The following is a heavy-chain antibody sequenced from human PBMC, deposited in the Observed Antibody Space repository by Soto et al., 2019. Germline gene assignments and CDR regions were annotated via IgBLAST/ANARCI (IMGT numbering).Heavy chain of an antibody. V-gene: IGHV1-69*02. CDR3: AGGEGDAFDI. J-gene: IGHJ3*02. Sequence: QVQLVQSGAEVKKPGSSVKVSCKASGGTFSSYTISWVRQAPGQGLEWMGRIIPILGIANYAQKFQGRVTITADKSTSTAYMGLSSLRSEDPAVYYWAGGEGDAFDIWGQGTMVTVSS. CDR1: GGTFSSYT. D-gene: IGHD3-16*01. CDR2: IIPILGIA.